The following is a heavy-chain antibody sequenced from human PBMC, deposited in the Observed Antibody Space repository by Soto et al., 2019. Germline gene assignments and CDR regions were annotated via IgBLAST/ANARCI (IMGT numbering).Heavy chain of an antibody. CDR2: IYFSGST. CDR1: GDSISSYR. J-gene: IGHJ5*01. V-gene: IGHV4-59*01. Sequence: SETLSLTCTVSGDSISSYRWGWIRQPPGKGLEWIGYIYFSGSTNYNPSLKSRVTISIDTSKNQFSLKLSSVTAADTAVYYCARGRSGDYNWFDPWGQGTLVTVSS. CDR3: ARGRSGDYNWFDP. D-gene: IGHD4-17*01.